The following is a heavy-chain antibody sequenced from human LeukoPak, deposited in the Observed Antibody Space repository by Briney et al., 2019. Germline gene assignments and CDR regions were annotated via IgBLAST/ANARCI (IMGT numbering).Heavy chain of an antibody. V-gene: IGHV1-69*06. CDR1: GGTFSSYA. CDR2: IIPIFGTA. D-gene: IGHD3-22*01. CDR3: ALIQEWLLLIRWFDP. J-gene: IGHJ5*02. Sequence: GASVKVSCKASGGTFSSYAISWVRQAPGQGLEWMGGIIPIFGTANYAQKFQGRVTITADKSTSTAYMELSSLRSEDTAVYYCALIQEWLLLIRWFDPWGQGTLVTVSS.